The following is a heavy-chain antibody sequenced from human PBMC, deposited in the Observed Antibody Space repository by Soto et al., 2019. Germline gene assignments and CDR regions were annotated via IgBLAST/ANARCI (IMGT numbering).Heavy chain of an antibody. CDR2: FDPEDGET. V-gene: IGHV1-24*01. Sequence: ASVKVSCKVSGYTLTELSMHWVRQAPGKGLEWMGGFDPEDGETIYAQKFQGRVTMTEDTSTDTAYTELSSLRSEDTAVYYCAREPPRDYGDFMLNDRRANYYYYGMDVWGQGTTVTVSS. J-gene: IGHJ6*02. CDR1: GYTLTELS. CDR3: AREPPRDYGDFMLNDRRANYYYYGMDV. D-gene: IGHD4-17*01.